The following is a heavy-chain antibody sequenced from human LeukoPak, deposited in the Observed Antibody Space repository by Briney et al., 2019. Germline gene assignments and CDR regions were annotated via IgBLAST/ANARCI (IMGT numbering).Heavy chain of an antibody. J-gene: IGHJ1*01. CDR1: GGSISGYY. D-gene: IGHD3-10*01. CDR2: IYYSGST. CDR3: ARYGSGSYSDDHFQH. V-gene: IGHV4-59*08. Sequence: SETLSLTCTVSGGSISGYYWSWIRRPPGKGLEWIGFIYYSGSTKYNPSLKSRVTISVDTSKNQFSLKLTSVTAGDTAVYYCARYGSGSYSDDHFQHWGQGTLVTVSS.